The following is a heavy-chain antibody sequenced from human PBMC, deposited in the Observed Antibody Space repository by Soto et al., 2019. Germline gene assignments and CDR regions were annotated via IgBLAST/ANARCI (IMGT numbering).Heavy chain of an antibody. V-gene: IGHV3-30*18. CDR1: GFTFSDYA. CDR2: VSHDGRNT. J-gene: IGHJ4*02. D-gene: IGHD6-19*01. CDR3: ANGGRQWLVTSDFNY. Sequence: VQLVESGGGVVQPGRSLRLSCAASGFTFSDYAMHWVRQAPGKGLEWVAVVSHDGRNTHYADSVKGRFTISRDSSKTTVSLEMTSLRAEDTAVYYCANGGRQWLVTSDFNYWGQGALVTVSS.